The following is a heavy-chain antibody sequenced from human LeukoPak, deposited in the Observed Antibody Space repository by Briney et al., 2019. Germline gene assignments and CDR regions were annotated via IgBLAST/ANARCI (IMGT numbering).Heavy chain of an antibody. D-gene: IGHD3-10*01. V-gene: IGHV3-23*01. CDR1: GLTFSSYG. Sequence: GGSLRLSCAASGLTFSSYGMSWVRQAPGKGLEWVSAISGSGGSTYYADSVKGRFTISRDNSKNTLYLQMNSLRAEDTAVYYCAKVKWPLWFGELRDYYFDYWGQGTLVTVSS. J-gene: IGHJ4*02. CDR2: ISGSGGST. CDR3: AKVKWPLWFGELRDYYFDY.